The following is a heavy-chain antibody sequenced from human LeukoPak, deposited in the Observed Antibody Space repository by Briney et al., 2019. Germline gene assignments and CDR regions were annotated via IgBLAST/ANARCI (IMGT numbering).Heavy chain of an antibody. CDR2: ITSNANAI. CDR3: ARGVRVYSLGSRFDY. V-gene: IGHV3-11*04. J-gene: IGHJ4*02. Sequence: GGSLRLSCAASGFSFNDYYMSWIRQAPGKGLEWISHITSNANAIYYAASVKGRFTISRDNPKNSLYLQMNSLRDEDTAVYYCARGVRVYSLGSRFDYWGQGTLVTVSA. CDR1: GFSFNDYY. D-gene: IGHD5-18*01.